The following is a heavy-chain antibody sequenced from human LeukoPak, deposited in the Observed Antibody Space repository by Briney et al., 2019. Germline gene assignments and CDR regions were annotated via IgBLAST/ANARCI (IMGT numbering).Heavy chain of an antibody. J-gene: IGHJ4*02. Sequence: SETLSLTCTVSGYSISSGYYWGWIRQPPGKGLEWIGSIYHSGSTYYNPSLKSRVTISVDTSKNQFSLKLSSVTAADTAVYYCARDRGYGSPFDYWGQGTLVTVPS. CDR1: GYSISSGYY. CDR3: ARDRGYGSPFDY. D-gene: IGHD3-10*01. V-gene: IGHV4-38-2*02. CDR2: IYHSGST.